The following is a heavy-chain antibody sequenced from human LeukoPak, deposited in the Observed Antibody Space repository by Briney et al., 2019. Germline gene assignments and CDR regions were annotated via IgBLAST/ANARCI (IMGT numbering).Heavy chain of an antibody. CDR2: ISSSGSTI. CDR3: ARGPSSPLTH. Sequence: GGALRLSCAPSGFSLSSYEMNWVRQAPGRGLEWVSYISSSGSTIYYADSVKGRFTISRDNTKNSLYLQMDSLRAEDTAVYYCARGPSSPLTHWGQGTLVTVS. D-gene: IGHD6-6*01. V-gene: IGHV3-48*03. CDR1: GFSLSSYE. J-gene: IGHJ4*02.